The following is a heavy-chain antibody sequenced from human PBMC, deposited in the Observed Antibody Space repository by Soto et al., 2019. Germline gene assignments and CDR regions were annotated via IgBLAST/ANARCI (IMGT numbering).Heavy chain of an antibody. CDR2: ISSSSSYI. D-gene: IGHD3-10*01. CDR1: GFTFSSYS. J-gene: IGHJ3*02. Sequence: PGGSLRLSCAASGFTFSSYSMNWVRQAPGKGLEWVSSISSSSSYIYYADSVKGRFTISRDNAKNSLYLQMNSLRAEDTAVYYCARVFWFGESPGRTRAFDIWGQGTMVTV. CDR3: ARVFWFGESPGRTRAFDI. V-gene: IGHV3-21*01.